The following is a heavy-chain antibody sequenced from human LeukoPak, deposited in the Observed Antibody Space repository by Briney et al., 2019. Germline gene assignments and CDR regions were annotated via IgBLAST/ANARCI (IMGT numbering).Heavy chain of an antibody. D-gene: IGHD2-15*01. V-gene: IGHV5-51*01. CDR1: GYSFTSYW. CDR3: AREGGYCSGGSCYYDY. CDR2: IYPGDSDT. J-gene: IGHJ4*02. Sequence: HGESLQISCKGSGYSFTSYWIGWVRQLPGKGLEWMGIIYPGDSDTRYSPSFQGQVTISADKSISTAYLQWSSLKASDTAMYYCAREGGYCSGGSCYYDYWGQGTLVTVSS.